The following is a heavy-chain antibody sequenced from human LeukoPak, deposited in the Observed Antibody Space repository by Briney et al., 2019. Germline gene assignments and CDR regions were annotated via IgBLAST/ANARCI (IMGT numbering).Heavy chain of an antibody. J-gene: IGHJ4*02. CDR3: ARGLSYYYDSSGYYYDHFDY. V-gene: IGHV1-18*01. Sequence: ASVKVSCKASGYTFTSYGISWVRQAPGQGLEWMGWISAYNDNTNYAQKLQGRVTMTTDTSTSTAYMELRSLRSDDTAVYYCARGLSYYYDSSGYYYDHFDYWGQGTLVTVSS. CDR2: ISAYNDNT. CDR1: GYTFTSYG. D-gene: IGHD3-22*01.